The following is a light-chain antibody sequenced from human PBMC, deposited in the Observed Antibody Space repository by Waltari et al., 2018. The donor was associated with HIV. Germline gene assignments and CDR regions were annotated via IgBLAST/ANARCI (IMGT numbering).Light chain of an antibody. V-gene: IGLV3-1*01. CDR3: QAWDSSAVV. CDR2: QDT. Sequence: SYDLIQPPSLSVSPGQTATIPCSGDEVGDTFASWYQQKPGRSPVLVIYQDTKRPSGIPERFSGSNSGNTATLTISGTQAVDEADYYCQAWDSSAVVFGGGTKLTVL. J-gene: IGLJ3*02. CDR1: EVGDTF.